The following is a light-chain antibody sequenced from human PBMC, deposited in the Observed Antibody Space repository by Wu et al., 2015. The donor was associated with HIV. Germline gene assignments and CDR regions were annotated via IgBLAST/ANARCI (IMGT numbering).Light chain of an antibody. V-gene: IGKV1-13*02. CDR3: QQFNSYRYT. CDR1: QGISSA. Sequence: AIQLTQSPSSLSASVGDRVTITCRASQGISSALAWYQQKPGKAPKLLIYDASSLESGVLSRFSGSGSGTDFTLTISSLQPEDFATYYCQQFNSYRYTFGQGTKLEIK. CDR2: DAS. J-gene: IGKJ2*01.